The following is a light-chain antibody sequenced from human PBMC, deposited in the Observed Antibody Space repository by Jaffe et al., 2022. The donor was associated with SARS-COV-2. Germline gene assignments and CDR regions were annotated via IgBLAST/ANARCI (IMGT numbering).Light chain of an antibody. J-gene: IGLJ3*02. CDR2: KDN. Sequence: SYELTQPPSVSVSPGQTARISCSGDALTKQYAYWYQQKPGQAPVMVIHKDNERPSWIPERFSGSSSGTTVALTISGVQAEDEADYYCQSSDSSGSWVFGGGTKLTVL. V-gene: IGLV3-25*03. CDR1: ALTKQY. CDR3: QSSDSSGSWV.